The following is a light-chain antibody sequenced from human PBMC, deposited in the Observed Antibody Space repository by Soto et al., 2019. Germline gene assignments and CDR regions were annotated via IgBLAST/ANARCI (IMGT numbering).Light chain of an antibody. J-gene: IGLJ2*01. CDR1: SSNIGAGYD. V-gene: IGLV1-40*01. Sequence: QSVLTQPPSVSGAQGQRVTISCTGSSSNIGAGYDVKWYQQLPGTAPKLLIHGNSNRPSGVPDRFSGSKSGTSASLAITGLQAEDEADYYCQSYDSSLSAVVFGGGTKLTVL. CDR3: QSYDSSLSAVV. CDR2: GNS.